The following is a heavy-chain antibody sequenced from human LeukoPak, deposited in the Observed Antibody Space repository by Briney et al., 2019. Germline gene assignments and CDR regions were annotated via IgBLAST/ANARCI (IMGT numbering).Heavy chain of an antibody. CDR1: GGSISRYY. CDR2: IYYSGTT. Sequence: PSETLSLTCTVSGGSISRYYWSWIRQPPGRGLEWIGYIYYSGTTKYNPSLKSRVTISVDTSKNQFSLKLTSVTAADTAVYYCARHLFYYYMDVWGKGTTVTVSS. J-gene: IGHJ6*03. V-gene: IGHV4-59*08. CDR3: ARHLFYYYMDV.